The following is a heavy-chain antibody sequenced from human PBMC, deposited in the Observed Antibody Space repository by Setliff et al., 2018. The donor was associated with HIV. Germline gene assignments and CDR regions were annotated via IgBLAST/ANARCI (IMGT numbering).Heavy chain of an antibody. Sequence: ASVKVSCKASGYRFNTYGISWVRQAPGQGLEWMGWISPYNGDTRFAQSLQGRVTLTTDTSTNTAYMEMRTLRSDDTAVYYCASTENYYDTSAYYYQRYWGQGTLVTVSS. CDR2: ISPYNGDT. D-gene: IGHD3-22*01. CDR3: ASTENYYDTSAYYYQRY. J-gene: IGHJ4*02. CDR1: GYRFNTYG. V-gene: IGHV1-18*01.